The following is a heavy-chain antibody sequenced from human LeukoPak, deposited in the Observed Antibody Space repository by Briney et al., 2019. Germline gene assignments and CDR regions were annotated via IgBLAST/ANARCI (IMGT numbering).Heavy chain of an antibody. CDR1: GYSISSGYY. J-gene: IGHJ4*02. D-gene: IGHD3-10*01. CDR2: IYHSGST. V-gene: IGHV4-38-2*02. Sequence: PSETLSLTCTVSGYSISSGYYWGWLRQPPGKGLEWIGSIYHSGSTYYNPSLKSRVTISVDTSKNQFSLKLSSVTAADTAVYYCARHELLWFGGPTYYFDYWGQGTLVTVSS. CDR3: ARHELLWFGGPTYYFDY.